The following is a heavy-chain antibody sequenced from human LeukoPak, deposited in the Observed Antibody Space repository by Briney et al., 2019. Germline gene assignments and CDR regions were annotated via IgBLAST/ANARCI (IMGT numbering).Heavy chain of an antibody. J-gene: IGHJ6*03. D-gene: IGHD1-26*01. CDR3: ARGRGSSRPYYYYYMDD. CDR1: GYTFTSYD. CDR2: MNPNSGNT. V-gene: IGHV1-8*01. Sequence: GASVKVSCKASGYTFTSYDINWVRQATGQGLEWMGWMNPNSGNTGYAQKFQGRVTMTRNTSISTAYMELSSLRSEDTAVYYCARGRGSSRPYYYYYMDDWGKGTTVTVSS.